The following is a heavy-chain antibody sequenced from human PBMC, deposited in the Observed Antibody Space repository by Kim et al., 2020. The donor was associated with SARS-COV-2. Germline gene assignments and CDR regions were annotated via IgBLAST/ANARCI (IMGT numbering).Heavy chain of an antibody. CDR1: GFTFSSYA. J-gene: IGHJ6*02. CDR3: ARDSGSSSSWLNYYGMDV. V-gene: IGHV3-23*01. D-gene: IGHD6-13*01. Sequence: GGSLRLSCAASGFTFSSYAMSWVRQAPGKGLEWVSAISGGGGTTYYADSVKGRFTISRDNSNNTLYLQMNSLRAEDAAIYYCARDSGSSSSWLNYYGMDVWGQGTTVTVSS. CDR2: ISGGGGTT.